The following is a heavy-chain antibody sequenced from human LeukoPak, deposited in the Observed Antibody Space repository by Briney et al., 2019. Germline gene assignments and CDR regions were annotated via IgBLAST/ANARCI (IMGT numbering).Heavy chain of an antibody. J-gene: IGHJ5*02. CDR1: GFTFSSYA. V-gene: IGHV3-64*01. Sequence: GGSLRLSCAASGFTFSSYAMHWVRQAPGKGLEYVSAISSNGGSTYYANSVKGGFTISRDNSKNTLYLQMGSLRAEDMAVYYCARSPNIVGAPWGQGTLVTVSS. D-gene: IGHD1-26*01. CDR3: ARSPNIVGAP. CDR2: ISSNGGST.